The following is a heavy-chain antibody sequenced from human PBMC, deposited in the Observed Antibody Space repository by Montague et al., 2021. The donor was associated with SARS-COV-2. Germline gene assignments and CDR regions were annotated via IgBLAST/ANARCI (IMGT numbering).Heavy chain of an antibody. D-gene: IGHD4-17*01. Sequence: SLRLSFAASGFTFSAYWMSWVRQAPGKGLEWVANIKQDGSERYYVDSVKGRFTISRDNAKKSLYLQMNSLRAEDTAVYYCARDGLTTVTTYYFDHWGQGTLVTVSS. CDR1: GFTFSAYW. V-gene: IGHV3-7*01. CDR2: IKQDGSER. CDR3: ARDGLTTVTTYYFDH. J-gene: IGHJ4*02.